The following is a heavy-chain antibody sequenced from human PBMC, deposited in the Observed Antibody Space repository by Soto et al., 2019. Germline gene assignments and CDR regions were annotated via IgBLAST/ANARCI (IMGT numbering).Heavy chain of an antibody. CDR3: ARGRLPRTMVRGVLFDY. D-gene: IGHD3-10*01. Sequence: QVQLVQSGAEVKKPGASVKVSCKASGYTFTSYAMHWVRQAPGQRLEWMGWINAGNGNTKYSQKFQGRVTITRDTSASTAYMELSSLRSEDTAVYYCARGRLPRTMVRGVLFDYWGQGTLVTVSS. J-gene: IGHJ4*02. CDR2: INAGNGNT. V-gene: IGHV1-3*01. CDR1: GYTFTSYA.